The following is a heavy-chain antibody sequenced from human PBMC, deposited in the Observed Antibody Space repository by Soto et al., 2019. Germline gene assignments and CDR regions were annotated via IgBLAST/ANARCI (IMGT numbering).Heavy chain of an antibody. D-gene: IGHD3-16*02. CDR2: ICYSGST. J-gene: IGHJ3*02. CDR3: ARDDYVWGSYRSHAFDI. CDR1: ASSISSYY. V-gene: IGHV4-59*01. Sequence: SETLSLTCTVSASSISSYYWSWVRKPPGQGLEWIGYICYSGSTNYNPSLKSRVTRSVDTSKNQFSLKLSSVTAADTAVYYCARDDYVWGSYRSHAFDIWGQGTMVTVAS.